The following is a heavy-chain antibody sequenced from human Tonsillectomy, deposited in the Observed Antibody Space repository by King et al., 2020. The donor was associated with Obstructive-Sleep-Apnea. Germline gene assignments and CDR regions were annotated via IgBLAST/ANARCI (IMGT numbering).Heavy chain of an antibody. V-gene: IGHV3-23*04. CDR3: AKDRTDSSSWYGYFDY. Sequence: VQLVESGVGLVQPGGSLRLSCAASGFTFSSYAMSWVRQAPGKGLEWVSAISGSGGSTYYADSVKGRFTISRDNSKNTLYLQMNSLRAEDTAVYYCAKDRTDSSSWYGYFDYWGQGTLVTVSS. CDR1: GFTFSSYA. D-gene: IGHD6-13*01. J-gene: IGHJ4*02. CDR2: ISGSGGST.